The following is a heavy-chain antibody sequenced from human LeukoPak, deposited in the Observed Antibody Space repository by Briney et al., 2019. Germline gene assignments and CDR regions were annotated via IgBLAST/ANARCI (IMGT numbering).Heavy chain of an antibody. J-gene: IGHJ4*02. D-gene: IGHD2-21*02. V-gene: IGHV3-30*02. Sequence: YFADSVKGRFTISRDNSKNTVYLQMNSLRGEDTAVYYCATNRTATALFEYWGQGTLVTVSS. CDR3: ATNRTATALFEY.